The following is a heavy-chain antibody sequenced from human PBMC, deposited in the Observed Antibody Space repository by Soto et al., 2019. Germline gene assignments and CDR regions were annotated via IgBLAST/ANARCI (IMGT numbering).Heavy chain of an antibody. J-gene: IGHJ4*02. CDR1: GFTFSSYA. V-gene: IGHV3-30-3*01. Sequence: QVQLVESGGGVVQPGRSLRLSCAASGFTFSSYAMHWVRQAPGKGLERVAVISYDGSNKYYADSVKGRFTISRDNSKNTLYLQMNSLRAEDTAVYYCAREWLRLSLIGYWGQGTLVTVSS. CDR2: ISYDGSNK. D-gene: IGHD5-12*01. CDR3: AREWLRLSLIGY.